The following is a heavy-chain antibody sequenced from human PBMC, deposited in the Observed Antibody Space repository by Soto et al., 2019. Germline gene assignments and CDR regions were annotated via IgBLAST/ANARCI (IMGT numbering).Heavy chain of an antibody. CDR1: DGSISSSSYY. CDR3: ARQTPMVRGGIITRRDYDGVDV. Sequence: PSETLSLTCTVSDGSISSSSYYWCWIRQPPGKGLEWIGSIYYSGSTYYNPSLKSRVTISVDTSKNQFSLKLSSVTAADTAVYYCARQTPMVRGGIITRRDYDGVDVWGQGTTVTASS. D-gene: IGHD3-10*01. CDR2: IYYSGST. J-gene: IGHJ6*02. V-gene: IGHV4-39*01.